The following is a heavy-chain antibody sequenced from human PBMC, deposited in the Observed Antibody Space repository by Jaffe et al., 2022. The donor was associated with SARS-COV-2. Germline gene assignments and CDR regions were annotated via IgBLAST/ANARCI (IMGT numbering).Heavy chain of an antibody. V-gene: IGHV4-59*01. CDR2: IYHSGTT. D-gene: IGHD5-12*01. J-gene: IGHJ6*02. Sequence: QVQLQQSGPGLVKPWETLSLTCSVSGGSIRSYYWSWIRQPPGKGLEWIGSIYHSGTTYYNPSLKSRVTISVDTSKKQFSLKLSSVTAADTGVYYCARDDGYNPTAYYGMDVWGQGTTVIVSS. CDR3: ARDDGYNPTAYYGMDV. CDR1: GGSIRSYY.